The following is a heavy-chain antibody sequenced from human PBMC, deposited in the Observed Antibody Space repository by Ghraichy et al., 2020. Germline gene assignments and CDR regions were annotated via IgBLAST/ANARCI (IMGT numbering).Heavy chain of an antibody. D-gene: IGHD6-19*01. V-gene: IGHV4-39*01. CDR3: ARLAVAGTGFDY. J-gene: IGHJ4*02. Sequence: SETLSLTCTVSGGSISSSSYYWGWIRQPPGKGLEWIGSIYYSGSTYYNPSLQSRVTISVDTSKNQFSLKLSSVTAADTAVYYCARLAVAGTGFDYWGQGTLVTVSS. CDR1: GGSISSSSYY. CDR2: IYYSGST.